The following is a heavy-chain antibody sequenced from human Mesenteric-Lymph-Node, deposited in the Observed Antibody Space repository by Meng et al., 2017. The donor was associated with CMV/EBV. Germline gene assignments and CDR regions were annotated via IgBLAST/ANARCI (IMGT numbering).Heavy chain of an antibody. J-gene: IGHJ5*02. CDR2: INHSGSS. D-gene: IGHD3-16*01. CDR1: GGSFSAYY. CDR3: AKNDTGGFDP. Sequence: SLPCSVYGGSFSAYYWTWIRQPPGRGLEWIGEINHSGSSNYNPSLKSRVTISVDTSKNQFSLSLTSVTAADTAVYYCAKNDTGGFDPWGQGTLVTVSS. V-gene: IGHV4-34*01.